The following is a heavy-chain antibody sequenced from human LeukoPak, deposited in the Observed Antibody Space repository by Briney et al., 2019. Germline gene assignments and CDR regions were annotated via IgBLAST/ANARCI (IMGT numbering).Heavy chain of an antibody. J-gene: IGHJ4*02. CDR2: LYSDGST. CDR3: ARAAYDSNGFTANHDY. Sequence: GGSLRLSCAASGFTVSSCYMSWVRQAPGKGLEWVSVLYSDGSTFYADSVKGRFTISRDNSKNTLHLQMTNLRAEDTAVYYCARAAYDSNGFTANHDYWGQGTLVTVSS. D-gene: IGHD3-22*01. V-gene: IGHV3-53*01. CDR1: GFTVSSCY.